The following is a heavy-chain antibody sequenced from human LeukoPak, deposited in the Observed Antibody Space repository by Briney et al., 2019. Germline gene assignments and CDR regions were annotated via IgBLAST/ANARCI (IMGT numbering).Heavy chain of an antibody. Sequence: GGSLRLSCAASGFTFSSYSMNWVRQAPGKGLEWVSSISSSSSYIYYADSVKGRFTISRDNAKNSLYLQMNSLRAEDTAVYYCARLLWFGELLPHDAFDIWGQGTMVTVSS. CDR3: ARLLWFGELLPHDAFDI. CDR1: GFTFSSYS. D-gene: IGHD3-10*01. V-gene: IGHV3-21*01. CDR2: ISSSSSYI. J-gene: IGHJ3*02.